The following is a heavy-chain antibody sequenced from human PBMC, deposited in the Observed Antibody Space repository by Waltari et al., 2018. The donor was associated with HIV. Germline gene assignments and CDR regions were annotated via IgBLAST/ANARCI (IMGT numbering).Heavy chain of an antibody. CDR2: INHSGST. J-gene: IGHJ4*02. V-gene: IGHV4-34*01. CDR3: ARDSGVGYGGLYYFDY. Sequence: QVQLQQWGAGLLKPSETLSLTCAVYGGSFSGYYWSWIRQPPGKGLGWIGEINHSGSTNYNPSLKSRVTISVDTSKNQFSLKLSSVTAADTAVYYCARDSGVGYGGLYYFDYWGQGTLVTVSS. D-gene: IGHD4-17*01. CDR1: GGSFSGYY.